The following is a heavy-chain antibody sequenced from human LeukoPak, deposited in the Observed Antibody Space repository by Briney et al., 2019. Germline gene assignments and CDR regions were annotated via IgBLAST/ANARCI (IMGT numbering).Heavy chain of an antibody. D-gene: IGHD2-2*02. CDR2: IYPGDSDT. J-gene: IGHJ3*02. CDR3: ARKYCSSTSCYIGAFDI. CDR1: GYSFTSYW. Sequence: GESLKISCKGSGYSFTSYWIGWVRQMPGKGLEWMGIIYPGDSDTRYSPSFQGQVTISADKSISTAYLQWSSLKASDTAMYYCARKYCSSTSCYIGAFDIWGQGTMVTVSS. V-gene: IGHV5-51*01.